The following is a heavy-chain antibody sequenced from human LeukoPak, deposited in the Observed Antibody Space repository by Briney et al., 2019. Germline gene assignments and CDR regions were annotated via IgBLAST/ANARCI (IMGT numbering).Heavy chain of an antibody. CDR3: ARVGPRGSTSWYEVYFDY. V-gene: IGHV3-30*03. Sequence: GGSLRLSCAASGFTFSSYGMHWVRQAPGKGLEWVAVISYDGSNKYYADSVKGRFTISRDNSKNTLYLQMNSLRAEDTAVYYCARVGPRGSTSWYEVYFDYWGQGTLVTVSS. D-gene: IGHD2-2*01. CDR2: ISYDGSNK. CDR1: GFTFSSYG. J-gene: IGHJ4*02.